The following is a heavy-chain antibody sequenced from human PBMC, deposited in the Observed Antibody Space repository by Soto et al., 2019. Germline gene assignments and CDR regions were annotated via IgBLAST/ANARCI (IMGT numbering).Heavy chain of an antibody. D-gene: IGHD3-9*01. CDR3: ARYFIQIIRRQPPSLRIDY. Sequence: PGGSLRLSCVASGFPFSSYWMSWVRQAPGKGLEWVANIKYDGSDRYYVDSVKGRFTLSRDNADNSLFLYMNNLRAEDTAVYYCARYFIQIIRRQPPSLRIDYRGQGVLVTGST. J-gene: IGHJ4*02. CDR2: IKYDGSDR. V-gene: IGHV3-7*02. CDR1: GFPFSSYW.